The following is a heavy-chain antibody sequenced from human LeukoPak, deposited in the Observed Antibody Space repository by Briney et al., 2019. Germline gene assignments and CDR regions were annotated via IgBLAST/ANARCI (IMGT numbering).Heavy chain of an antibody. CDR1: GYTFTSYY. J-gene: IGHJ4*02. CDR2: INPSGGGT. V-gene: IGHV1-46*01. Sequence: ASVKVSCKASGYTFTSYYMHWVRQAPGQGLEWMGIINPSGGGTTYAQKFQGRVTMTRDTSTSTVYMELSSLRSEDTAVYYCARILSYDSSGYYSPRFDYWGQGTPVTVSS. CDR3: ARILSYDSSGYYSPRFDY. D-gene: IGHD3-22*01.